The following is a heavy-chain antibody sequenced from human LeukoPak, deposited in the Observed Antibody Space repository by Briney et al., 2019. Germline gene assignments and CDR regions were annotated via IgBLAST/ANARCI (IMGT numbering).Heavy chain of an antibody. V-gene: IGHV1-18*04. J-gene: IGHJ4*02. D-gene: IGHD3-16*02. CDR3: ARDRDMITFGGVIADY. CDR1: GYTFTSYG. Sequence: ASVKVSCKASGYTFTSYGISWVRQAPGQGREWMGWISAYNGNTNYAQKLQGRVTMTTDTSTSTAYMELRSLRSDDTAVYYCARDRDMITFGGVIADYWGQGTLVTVSS. CDR2: ISAYNGNT.